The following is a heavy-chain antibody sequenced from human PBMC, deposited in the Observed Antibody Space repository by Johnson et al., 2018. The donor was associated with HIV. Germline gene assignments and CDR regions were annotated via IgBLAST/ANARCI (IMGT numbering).Heavy chain of an antibody. Sequence: VPLVESGGGVVRPGESLRLSCVVSGFTFDDYGMSWVRQGPGKGLEWVSDFNWNGKTGYADSIKGRFTISSDNSKKTLYLEMNSLRVEDTAVYYCSKEGGTYYDFWSGYWGFDIWGQGTMVTVSS. D-gene: IGHD3-3*01. J-gene: IGHJ3*02. CDR2: FNWNGKT. CDR3: SKEGGTYYDFWSGYWGFDI. V-gene: IGHV3-20*04. CDR1: GFTFDDYG.